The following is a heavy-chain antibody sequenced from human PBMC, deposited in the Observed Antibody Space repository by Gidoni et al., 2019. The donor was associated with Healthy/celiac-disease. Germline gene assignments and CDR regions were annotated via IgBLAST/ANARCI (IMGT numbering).Heavy chain of an antibody. Sequence: QVQLVQSGAEVKKPGSSVKVSCKASGGTFSSDAISWVRQAPGQGLEWMGGIIPIFGTANYAQKFQGRVTITADESTSTAYMELSSLRSEDTAVYYCASLRCSGGSCYSDAFDIWGQGTMVTVSS. D-gene: IGHD2-15*01. J-gene: IGHJ3*02. CDR1: GGTFSSDA. CDR2: IIPIFGTA. CDR3: ASLRCSGGSCYSDAFDI. V-gene: IGHV1-69*01.